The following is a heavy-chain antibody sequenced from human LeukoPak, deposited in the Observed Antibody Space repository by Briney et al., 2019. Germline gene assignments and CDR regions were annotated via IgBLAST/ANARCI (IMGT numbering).Heavy chain of an antibody. CDR2: IKSKTNGETR. D-gene: IGHD6-19*01. Sequence: GGSLRLSCAASGFTLSTAWMNWVRQAPGKGLEWVGLIKSKTNGETRDYAAPVKGRFTISRDNAKNSLYLQMNSLRAEDTAVYYCARYATVAAHRDFDYWGQGTLVTVSS. CDR1: GFTLSTAW. V-gene: IGHV3-15*01. CDR3: ARYATVAAHRDFDY. J-gene: IGHJ4*02.